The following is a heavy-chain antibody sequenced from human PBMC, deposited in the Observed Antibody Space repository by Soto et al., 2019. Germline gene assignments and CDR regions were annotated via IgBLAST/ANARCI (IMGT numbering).Heavy chain of an antibody. D-gene: IGHD3-16*02. CDR2: MSRSSSDI. CDR3: ATTCYRAPCYVHDY. CDR1: GFTFSIYG. J-gene: IGHJ4*02. Sequence: GSLRLSCAASGFTFSIYGVNWVRQAPGKGLEWVSYMSRSSSDIYYADSVRGRFTISRDNAKTSLYLQMNSLRAEDTAFFFFATTCYRAPCYVHDYSAQGTLVTVSS. V-gene: IGHV3-21*01.